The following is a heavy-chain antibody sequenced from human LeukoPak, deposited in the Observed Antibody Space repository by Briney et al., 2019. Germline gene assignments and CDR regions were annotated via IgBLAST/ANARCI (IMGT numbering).Heavy chain of an antibody. J-gene: IGHJ3*02. D-gene: IGHD3-22*01. V-gene: IGHV4-59*01. CDR1: SGFISSYY. CDR2: INYSGRI. CDR3: ARLVDYDNSGDPDIFDI. Sequence: TSETLSLTCIVSSGFISSYYWSWIRQTPGKGLEWIAFINYSGRIKYNPSLQSRVSISLDTSKNHFSLQLRSVMAADTAVYYCARLVDYDNSGDPDIFDIWGQGTIVSIS.